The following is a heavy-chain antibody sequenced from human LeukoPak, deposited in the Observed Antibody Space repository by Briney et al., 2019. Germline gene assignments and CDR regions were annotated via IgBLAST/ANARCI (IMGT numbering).Heavy chain of an antibody. CDR3: ARGAPGSYCSGGSCPYFDY. CDR2: VNHNSGHT. D-gene: IGHD2-15*01. V-gene: IGHV1-8*01. CDR1: GYTFTSYD. J-gene: IGHJ4*02. Sequence: ASVKVSCKASGYTFTSYDINWVRQATGQGLEWMGWVNHNSGHTGYAQKFQGRVTMTRNTSITTAYMELSSLTSVDTAVYYCARGAPGSYCSGGSCPYFDYWGQGTLVSVSS.